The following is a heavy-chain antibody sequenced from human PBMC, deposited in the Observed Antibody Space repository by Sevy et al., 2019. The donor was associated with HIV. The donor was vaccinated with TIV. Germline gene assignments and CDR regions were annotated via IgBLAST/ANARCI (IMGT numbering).Heavy chain of an antibody. CDR3: ARGVAYCGSDCYPLTPYYYYYGMDV. V-gene: IGHV1-18*01. Sequence: ASVKVSCKASGYTFTSYGISWVRQAPGQGLEWMGWISAYNGNTNYAQKLQGRVTMTTDTSTSTVYMELRSLRSDDTTEYYCARGVAYCGSDCYPLTPYYYYYGMDVWGQGTTVTVSS. J-gene: IGHJ6*02. D-gene: IGHD2-21*02. CDR2: ISAYNGNT. CDR1: GYTFTSYG.